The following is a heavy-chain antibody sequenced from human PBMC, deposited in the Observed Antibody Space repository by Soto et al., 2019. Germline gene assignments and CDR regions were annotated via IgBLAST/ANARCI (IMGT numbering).Heavy chain of an antibody. V-gene: IGHV4-4*02. D-gene: IGHD3-10*01. CDR2: IHHSGST. Sequence: QVQLQESGPGLVKPSGTLSLTCAVSGASIISMNWWSWVRQPPGKGLEWIGEIHHSGSTNYNPSLMSRVIISVDKSKNQFSLKLTSVTAADTAVYYCARYDYGSGDDYNIDYWGQGTLVTVSS. CDR1: GASIISMNW. J-gene: IGHJ4*02. CDR3: ARYDYGSGDDYNIDY.